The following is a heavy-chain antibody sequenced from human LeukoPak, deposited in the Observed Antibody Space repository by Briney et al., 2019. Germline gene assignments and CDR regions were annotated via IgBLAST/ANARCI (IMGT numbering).Heavy chain of an antibody. D-gene: IGHD3-10*01. CDR2: IYYSGST. Sequence: PSETLSLTCTVSGGSISSYYWSWIRQPPGKGLEWIGYIYYSGSTNYNPSLKSRVTISVDTSKNQFSLKLSSVTAADTAVYYCARHGYYGSGTFDPWGQGTLVTVSS. V-gene: IGHV4-59*08. J-gene: IGHJ5*02. CDR1: GGSISSYY. CDR3: ARHGYYGSGTFDP.